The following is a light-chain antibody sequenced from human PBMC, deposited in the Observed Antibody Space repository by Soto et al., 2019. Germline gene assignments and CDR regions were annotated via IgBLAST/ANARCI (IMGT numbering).Light chain of an antibody. CDR1: QRVSSN. CDR2: GAS. CDR3: QQYNRWPPL. J-gene: IGKJ4*01. V-gene: IGKV3-15*01. Sequence: EIVMTQSPATLSVSPGERATLSCRASQRVSSNLAWYQQKPGQAPRRLIYGASTSATGIPARYSGSGSGTDFSLSISSLQSEDFAFYHCQQYNRWPPLIGGGTKVEIK.